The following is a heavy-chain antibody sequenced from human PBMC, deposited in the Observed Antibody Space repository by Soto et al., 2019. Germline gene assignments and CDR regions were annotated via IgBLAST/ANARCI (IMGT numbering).Heavy chain of an antibody. CDR3: ARASGAGPYYYYMDV. J-gene: IGHJ6*03. CDR2: MNPNSGNT. D-gene: IGHD1-26*01. V-gene: IGHV1-8*01. Sequence: SVKVSCKASGDTFTSYDINWVRQATGQGLEWVGWMNPNSGNTGYAQNFQGRVTMTRNTSINTAYMELSSLRSEDTAVYYCARASGAGPYYYYMDVWGKGTTVTVSS. CDR1: GDTFTSYD.